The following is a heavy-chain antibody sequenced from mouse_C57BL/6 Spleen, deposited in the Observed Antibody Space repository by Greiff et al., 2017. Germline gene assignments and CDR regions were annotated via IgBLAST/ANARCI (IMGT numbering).Heavy chain of an antibody. CDR1: GFSFNTYA. CDR2: IRSKSNNYAT. V-gene: IGHV10-1*01. J-gene: IGHJ4*01. Sequence: DVMLVESGGGLVQPKGSLKLSCAASGFSFNTYAMNWVRQAPGKGLEWVARIRSKSNNYATYYADSVKDRFTISRDDSESMLYLQMNNLKTEDTAMYYCVRPHASYYAMDYWGQGTSVTVSS. D-gene: IGHD6-1*01. CDR3: VRPHASYYAMDY.